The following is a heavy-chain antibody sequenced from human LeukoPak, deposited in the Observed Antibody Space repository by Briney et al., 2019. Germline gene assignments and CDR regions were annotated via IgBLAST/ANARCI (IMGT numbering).Heavy chain of an antibody. CDR1: GLIFPKAR. V-gene: IGHV3-15*01. D-gene: IGHD2-21*01. J-gene: IGHJ1*01. Sequence: PGGSLRHSRAPSGLIFPKARMLWVGQAPGKGLEWVGRIKNKNSGRTTNYIAPVKGRFTISRDDSRNTLYLEMDSLKTDDPAISYRETDGGLLPSYFTYWGQGTLVTVSS. CDR3: ETDGGLLPSYFTY. CDR2: IKNKNSGRTT.